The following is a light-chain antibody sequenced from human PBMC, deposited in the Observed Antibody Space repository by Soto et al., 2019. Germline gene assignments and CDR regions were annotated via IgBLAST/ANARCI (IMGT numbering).Light chain of an antibody. V-gene: IGKV3-15*01. Sequence: ILMTQSPATLSVSPGERATLSCRASQSVSSNLAWYQQKPGQGPRLLIYGASTRATGIPARFSGSGSGTEFTLTIGSLQSEDFAVYFCQQYNDWPRTFGQGTKV. CDR1: QSVSSN. CDR3: QQYNDWPRT. J-gene: IGKJ1*01. CDR2: GAS.